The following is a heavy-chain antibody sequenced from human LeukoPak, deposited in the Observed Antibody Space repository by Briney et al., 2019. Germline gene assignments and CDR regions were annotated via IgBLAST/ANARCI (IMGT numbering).Heavy chain of an antibody. V-gene: IGHV3-48*03. CDR1: GFTFRSYE. CDR2: LSSSGSAF. D-gene: IGHD3-22*01. J-gene: IGHJ4*02. CDR3: AKGSAPSMIVVDRGFDY. Sequence: GGSLTLSCEDSGFTFRSYEMNWVRQAPGKGLEWIAYLSSSGSAFSYADSVKGRFTIARDNAKNSVYLEMNSLRAEDTAVYYCAKGSAPSMIVVDRGFDYWGQGTLVTVSS.